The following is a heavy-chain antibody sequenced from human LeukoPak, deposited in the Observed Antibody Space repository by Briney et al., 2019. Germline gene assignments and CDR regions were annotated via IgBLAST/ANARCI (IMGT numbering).Heavy chain of an antibody. Sequence: GRSLRLSCAASGFTFSSCGMHWVRQAPGKGLEWVAVITYDGDTTYFEDSVKGRFTISRDNSENTLYLQMNSLRAEDTAVYYCAKGGLWYGKNDYWGQGTLVTVSS. CDR3: AKGGLWYGKNDY. CDR2: ITYDGDTT. CDR1: GFTFSSCG. D-gene: IGHD3-10*01. J-gene: IGHJ4*02. V-gene: IGHV3-30*18.